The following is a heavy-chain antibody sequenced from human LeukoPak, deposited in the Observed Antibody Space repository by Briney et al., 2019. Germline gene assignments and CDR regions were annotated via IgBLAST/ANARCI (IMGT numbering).Heavy chain of an antibody. J-gene: IGHJ4*02. Sequence: SGGSLGLSCAASGFTFSSYDMSWVRQAPGKGLEWVSGINKSGGGTYYADSVKGRFTMSRDNSKNTLFLQMNSLRAEDTAVYYCAKVTWSSSGSDYWGQGTLVTVSS. V-gene: IGHV3-23*01. D-gene: IGHD6-19*01. CDR1: GFTFSSYD. CDR2: INKSGGGT. CDR3: AKVTWSSSGSDY.